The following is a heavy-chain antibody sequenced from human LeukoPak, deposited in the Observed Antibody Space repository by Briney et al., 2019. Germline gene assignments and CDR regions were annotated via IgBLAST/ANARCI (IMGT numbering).Heavy chain of an antibody. J-gene: IGHJ6*02. CDR3: ARVKVRYYGMDV. CDR2: ISDSGGST. Sequence: GGSLRLSCAASGFTFRSYDMTWVRQAPGKGLEWVSGISDSGGSTYYADSVKGRFTISRDNSKNTVYLQMNSLRAEDTAVYYCARVKVRYYGMDVWGQGTTVTVSS. V-gene: IGHV3-23*01. CDR1: GFTFRSYD.